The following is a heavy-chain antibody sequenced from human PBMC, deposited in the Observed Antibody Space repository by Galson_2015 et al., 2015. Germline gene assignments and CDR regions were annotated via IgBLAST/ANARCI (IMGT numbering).Heavy chain of an antibody. V-gene: IGHV1-8*01. CDR1: GYTFTSYD. D-gene: IGHD6-19*01. Sequence: SVKVSCKASGYTFTSYDINWVRQATGQGLEWMGWMNPNSGNTGYAQKFQGRVTMTRNTSISTAYMELSSLRSEDTAVYYCARVGLGQWLNWRIFDYWGQGTLVTVSS. CDR2: MNPNSGNT. J-gene: IGHJ4*02. CDR3: ARVGLGQWLNWRIFDY.